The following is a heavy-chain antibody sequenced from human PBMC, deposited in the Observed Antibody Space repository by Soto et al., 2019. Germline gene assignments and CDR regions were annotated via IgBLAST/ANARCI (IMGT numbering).Heavy chain of an antibody. CDR3: AYSSTPFDY. V-gene: IGHV3-30*03. J-gene: IGHJ4*02. CDR1: GFTFSDYW. CDR2: ISYDGSNK. D-gene: IGHD6-13*01. Sequence: PGGSLRLSCAASGFTFSDYWMHWVRQAPGKGLEWVAVISYDGSNKYYADSVKGRFTISRDNSKNTLYLQMNSLRAEDTAVYYCAYSSTPFDYWGQGTLVTVS.